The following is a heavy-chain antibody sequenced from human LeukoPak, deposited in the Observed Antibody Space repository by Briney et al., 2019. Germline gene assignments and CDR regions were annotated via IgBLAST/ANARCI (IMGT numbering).Heavy chain of an antibody. J-gene: IGHJ4*02. CDR3: GRGHWGLDY. Sequence: GGSLRLSCAASGFTFSDSYMAWIRQAPGKGLEWVSYISNSGSSIYYADSVKGRFTTSRDNTKSSLHLQMNSLRAEDTAVYYCGRGHWGLDYWGQGALVTVSS. CDR2: ISNSGSSI. D-gene: IGHD7-27*01. CDR1: GFTFSDSY. V-gene: IGHV3-11*04.